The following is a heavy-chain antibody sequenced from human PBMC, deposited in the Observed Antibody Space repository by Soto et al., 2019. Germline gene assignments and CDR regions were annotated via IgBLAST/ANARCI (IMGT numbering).Heavy chain of an antibody. V-gene: IGHV3-33*01. D-gene: IGHD3-3*01. CDR1: GFTFSSYG. CDR3: ARDQGYYDFWSGTDY. CDR2: IWYDGSNK. J-gene: IGHJ4*02. Sequence: QVQLVESGGGVVQPGRSLRLSCAASGFTFSSYGMHWVRQAPGKGLEWVAVIWYDGSNKYYADSVKGRFTISGDNSKNTLYLQMNSLRAEDTAVYYCARDQGYYDFWSGTDYWGQGTLVTVSS.